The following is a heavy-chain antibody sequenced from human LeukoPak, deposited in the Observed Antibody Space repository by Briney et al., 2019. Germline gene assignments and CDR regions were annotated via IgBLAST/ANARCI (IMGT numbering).Heavy chain of an antibody. V-gene: IGHV4-4*09. CDR3: ARHGGNASPPKF. D-gene: IGHD3-16*01. CDR1: GGSISGYY. CDR2: IYPSGST. Sequence: PSGTLSLTCSVSGGSISGYYWSWIRQPPGKGLEWIGYIYPSGSTNYNPSLESRVTISVDTARNQFSLKLRSVTAADTAVYYCARHGGNASPPKFWGQGTLVTVSS. J-gene: IGHJ4*02.